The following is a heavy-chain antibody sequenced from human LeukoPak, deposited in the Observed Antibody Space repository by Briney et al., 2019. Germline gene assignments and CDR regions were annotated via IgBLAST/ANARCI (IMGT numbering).Heavy chain of an antibody. CDR1: GYSISSGYC. CDR2: IYHSGST. CDR3: ARQKGGSYFPLDY. Sequence: SETLSLTCAVSGYSISSGYCWGWIRQPPGKGLEWIGSIYHSGSTYYNPSLKSRVTISVDTSKNQFSLKLSSVTAADTAVYYCARQKGGSYFPLDYWGQGTLVTVSS. D-gene: IGHD1-26*01. V-gene: IGHV4-38-2*01. J-gene: IGHJ4*02.